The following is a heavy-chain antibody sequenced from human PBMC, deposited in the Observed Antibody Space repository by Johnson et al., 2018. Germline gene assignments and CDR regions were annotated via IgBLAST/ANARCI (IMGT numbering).Heavy chain of an antibody. CDR3: ARAYGRDSPQGDYYYYGMDV. CDR2: INSDGSST. J-gene: IGHJ6*02. V-gene: IGHV3-74*01. D-gene: IGHD3-10*01. CDR1: GFTFSSYW. Sequence: VQLQESGGGLVQPGGSLRLSCAASGFTFSSYWMHWVRQAPGKGLVWVSRINSDGSSTSYADSVKGRFTISRDKAKNTLYLQMNSLRAEDTAVYYCARAYGRDSPQGDYYYYGMDVWGQGTTVTVSS.